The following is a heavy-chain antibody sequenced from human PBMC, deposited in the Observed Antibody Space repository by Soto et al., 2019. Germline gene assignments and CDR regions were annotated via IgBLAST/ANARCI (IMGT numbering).Heavy chain of an antibody. J-gene: IGHJ3*02. D-gene: IGHD5-12*01. CDR3: ARDRYIVATSGDDAFDI. CDR2: ISAYNGNT. V-gene: IGHV1-18*01. CDR1: GYTFTSYG. Sequence: ASVKVSCKASGYTFTSYGISWVRQAPGQGLEWMGWISAYNGNTNYAQKLQGRVTMTTDTSTSTAYMELRSLRSDDTAVYYCARDRYIVATSGDDAFDIWGQGTMVTVS.